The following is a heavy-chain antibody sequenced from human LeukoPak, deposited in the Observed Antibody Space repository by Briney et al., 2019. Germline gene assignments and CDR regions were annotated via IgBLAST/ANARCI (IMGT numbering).Heavy chain of an antibody. D-gene: IGHD2-21*01. CDR2: IIPIFGTA. CDR1: GGTFSSYA. Sequence: ASVKVSCKASGGTFSSYAISWVRQAPGQGLEWMGGIIPIFGTANYAQKFQGRVTITADESTSTAYMELSSLRSEGTAVHYCARSRGIPEYYFDYWGQGTLVTVSS. CDR3: ARSRGIPEYYFDY. V-gene: IGHV1-69*13. J-gene: IGHJ4*02.